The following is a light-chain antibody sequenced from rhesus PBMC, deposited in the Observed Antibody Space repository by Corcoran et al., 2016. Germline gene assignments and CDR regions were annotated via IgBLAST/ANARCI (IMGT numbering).Light chain of an antibody. CDR1: QGISSW. Sequence: DIQMTQSPSSLSASVGDTVTITCRASQGISSWLAWYQQKPGKAPKLLNYKAARLQSGVPSRFSGSGSGTDFTLTISSLKSEDFATYYYQQCSSRPPWTFGRGTKVEIK. CDR2: KAA. CDR3: QQCSSRPPWT. V-gene: IGKV1-22*01. J-gene: IGKJ1*01.